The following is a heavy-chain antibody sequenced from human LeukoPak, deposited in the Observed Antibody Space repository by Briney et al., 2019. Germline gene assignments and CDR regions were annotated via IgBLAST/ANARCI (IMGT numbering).Heavy chain of an antibody. Sequence: PSQTLSLTCTVSGDSISSGDYYWSWIRQPAGKGLEWIGRISSSGSTNYNPSLKSRVTISVDTSKNQFSLKLSSVTAADTAVYFCARGSRYRAWGQGTLVTASS. CDR1: GDSISSGDYY. V-gene: IGHV4-61*02. CDR2: ISSSGST. J-gene: IGHJ4*02. D-gene: IGHD2-2*02. CDR3: ARGSRYRA.